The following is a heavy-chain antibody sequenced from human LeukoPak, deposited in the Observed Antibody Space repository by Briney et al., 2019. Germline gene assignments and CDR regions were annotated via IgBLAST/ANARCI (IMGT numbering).Heavy chain of an antibody. V-gene: IGHV3-30-3*01. CDR2: ISYDGNTI. D-gene: IGHD4-11*01. CDR1: EFTFSNYA. J-gene: IGHJ4*02. Sequence: QPGGSLRLSCAASEFTFSNYALHWVRQAPGKGLQWVAVISYDGNTIHYADSVKGRFIISRDTSKNTLHLQMNSLRAEDTAVYYCARSGGLQKFDYWGQGTLVTVSS. CDR3: ARSGGLQKFDY.